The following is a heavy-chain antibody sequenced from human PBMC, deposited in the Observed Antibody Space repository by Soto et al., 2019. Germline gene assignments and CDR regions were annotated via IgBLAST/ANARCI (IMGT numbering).Heavy chain of an antibody. Sequence: GASVKVSSKASGGTFSSYAISWVQQAPGQGLEWMGGIIPIFGTANYAQKFQGRVTITADESTSTAYMELSSLRSEDTAVYYCARDSGDLGGLQSYYYYYGMDVWGQGTTVTVSS. J-gene: IGHJ6*02. CDR1: GGTFSSYA. D-gene: IGHD4-4*01. CDR2: IIPIFGTA. CDR3: ARDSGDLGGLQSYYYYYGMDV. V-gene: IGHV1-69*13.